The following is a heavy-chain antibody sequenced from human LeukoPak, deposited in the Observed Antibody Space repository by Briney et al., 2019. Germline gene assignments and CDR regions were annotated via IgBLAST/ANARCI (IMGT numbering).Heavy chain of an antibody. D-gene: IGHD3-9*01. Sequence: GGSLRLSCAASGFTFSSYSMNWVRHAPGKGLEWVSSISSSSSYIYYADSVKGRFTISRDNAKNSLYLQMNSLRAEDTAVYYCARYYDILTGYYRDFDYWGQGTLVTVSS. V-gene: IGHV3-21*01. CDR1: GFTFSSYS. CDR3: ARYYDILTGYYRDFDY. J-gene: IGHJ4*02. CDR2: ISSSSSYI.